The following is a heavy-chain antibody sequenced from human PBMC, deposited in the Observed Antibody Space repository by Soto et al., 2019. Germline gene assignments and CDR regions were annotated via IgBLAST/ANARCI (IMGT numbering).Heavy chain of an antibody. CDR2: IWYDGSNK. V-gene: IGHV3-33*01. J-gene: IGHJ6*02. Sequence: QVVESGGGVVQPGRSLRLSCAASGFIFNTYHMHWVRQAPAKGLEWVAVIWYDGSNKYYADSVKGRFSISRDNSKNTMYLQMNSLRDEDTAVYYWARDDYGIDVWGQGTTVTVSS. CDR1: GFIFNTYH. CDR3: ARDDYGIDV.